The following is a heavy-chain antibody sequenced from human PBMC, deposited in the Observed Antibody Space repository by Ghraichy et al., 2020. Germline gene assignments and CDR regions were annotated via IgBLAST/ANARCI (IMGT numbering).Heavy chain of an antibody. CDR2: ISSGRGHI. Sequence: GGSLRLSCAASGFTLSTYNMSWVRQAPEKGLEWVSSISSGRGHISDADSVRGRFIISRDHAKNSLFLQITSLRAEDTAVYYCARRIGDKKSAMDVWGQGTTVTVSS. V-gene: IGHV3-21*01. J-gene: IGHJ6*02. D-gene: IGHD3-10*01. CDR1: GFTLSTYN. CDR3: ARRIGDKKSAMDV.